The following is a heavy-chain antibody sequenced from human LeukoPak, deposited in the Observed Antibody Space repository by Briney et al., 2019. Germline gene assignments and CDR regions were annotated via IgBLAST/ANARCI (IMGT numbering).Heavy chain of an antibody. D-gene: IGHD2-2*01. J-gene: IGHJ4*02. CDR1: GFTFSNAW. CDR3: TSYCSSTSCYAIDY. CDR2: IKSKTDGGTT. Sequence: GGSLRLSCAASGFTFSNAWMSWVRQAPGKGLEWVGRIKSKTDGGTTDYAAPVKGRFTISRDDSKNTLYLQMNSLKTEDTAVYYCTSYCSSTSCYAIDYWGQGILVTVSS. V-gene: IGHV3-15*01.